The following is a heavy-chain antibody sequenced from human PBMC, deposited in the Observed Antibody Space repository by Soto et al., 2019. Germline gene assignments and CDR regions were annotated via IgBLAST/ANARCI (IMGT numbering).Heavy chain of an antibody. D-gene: IGHD2-15*01. V-gene: IGHV3-9*01. Sequence: GGSLRLSCAASGFTFDDYAMHWVRQAPGKGLEWVSGISWNSGSIGYADSVKGRFTISRDNAKNSLYLQMNSLRAEDTALYYCAKSNPQRYCSGGSCYSHYYYYMDVWGKGTTVTVSS. CDR1: GFTFDDYA. CDR2: ISWNSGSI. CDR3: AKSNPQRYCSGGSCYSHYYYYMDV. J-gene: IGHJ6*03.